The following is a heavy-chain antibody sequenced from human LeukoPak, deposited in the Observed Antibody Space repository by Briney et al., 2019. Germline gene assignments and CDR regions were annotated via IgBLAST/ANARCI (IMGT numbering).Heavy chain of an antibody. CDR1: GFTFSNAW. CDR2: ISGSGGST. Sequence: GGSLRLSCAASGFTFSNAWMSWVRQAPGKGLEWVSAISGSGGSTYYADSVKGRFTISRDNSKNSLYLQMNSLRAEDTAVYYCARDRGSYAASPNWFDPWGQGTLVTVSS. J-gene: IGHJ5*02. CDR3: ARDRGSYAASPNWFDP. V-gene: IGHV3-23*01. D-gene: IGHD1-26*01.